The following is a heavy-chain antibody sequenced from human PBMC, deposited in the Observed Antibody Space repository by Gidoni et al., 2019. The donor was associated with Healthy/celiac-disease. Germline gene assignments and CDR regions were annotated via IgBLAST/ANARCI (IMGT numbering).Heavy chain of an antibody. CDR2: TYYRSKWYN. CDR1: GDSVSSKSAA. D-gene: IGHD1-26*01. J-gene: IGHJ4*02. V-gene: IGHV6-1*01. Sequence: QVQLQQSGPGLVKPSQTLSLPCAISGDSVSSKSAAWNWIRKSPSRGLEWLGRTYYRSKWYNDYAVAGKSRITINPDTSKNQCSLQLNSVTPEDTAVYDCARATTSGSDDDWGQGTLVTVSS. CDR3: ARATTSGSDDD.